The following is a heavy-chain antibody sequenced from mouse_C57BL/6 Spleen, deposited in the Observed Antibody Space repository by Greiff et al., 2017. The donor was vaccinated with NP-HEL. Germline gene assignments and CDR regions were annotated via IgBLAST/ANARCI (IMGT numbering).Heavy chain of an antibody. Sequence: EVKLVESGEGLVKPGGSLKLSCAASGFTFSSYAMSWVRQTPEKRLEWVAYISSGGDYIYYADTVKGRFTISRDNARNTLYLQMSSLKSEDTAMYYCTRDLPTGTGYYFDYWGQGTTLTVSS. CDR2: ISSGGDYI. J-gene: IGHJ2*01. CDR1: GFTFSSYA. D-gene: IGHD4-1*02. V-gene: IGHV5-9-1*02. CDR3: TRDLPTGTGYYFDY.